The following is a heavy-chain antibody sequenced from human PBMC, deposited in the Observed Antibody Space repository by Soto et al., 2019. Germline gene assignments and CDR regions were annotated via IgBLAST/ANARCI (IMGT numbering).Heavy chain of an antibody. CDR1: GGSFSGYY. Sequence: SETLSLTCAVYGGSFSGYYWSWIRQPPGKGLEWIGEINHSGSTNYNPSLKSRVTISVDTSKNQFSLKLSSVTAADTAVYYCARGFPHGDYAIDYWGQGTLVTVSS. CDR3: ARGFPHGDYAIDY. V-gene: IGHV4-34*01. J-gene: IGHJ4*02. CDR2: INHSGST. D-gene: IGHD4-17*01.